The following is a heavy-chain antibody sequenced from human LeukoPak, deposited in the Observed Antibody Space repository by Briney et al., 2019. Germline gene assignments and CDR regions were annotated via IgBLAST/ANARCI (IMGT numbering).Heavy chain of an antibody. CDR1: GFTFSSYW. J-gene: IGHJ3*02. CDR3: ARVISGDAFGI. D-gene: IGHD2-15*01. Sequence: GGSMRLSCAASGFTFSSYWMSWVRQAPGKGLEWVANIKQDGSEKYYVDSVKGRFTISRDNAKNSLYLQMNSLRAEDTAVYYCARVISGDAFGIWGQGTMVTVSS. CDR2: IKQDGSEK. V-gene: IGHV3-7*01.